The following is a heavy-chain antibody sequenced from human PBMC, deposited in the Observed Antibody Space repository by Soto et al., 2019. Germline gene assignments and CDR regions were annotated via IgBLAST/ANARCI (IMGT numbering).Heavy chain of an antibody. J-gene: IGHJ6*02. CDR3: PRHKRPLVGDGSTYYYAGMDI. CDR2: IDPSDSYT. D-gene: IGHD6-13*01. Sequence: GESLKISCKGSGYSFTSYWISWVRQMPGKGLEWMGRIDPSDSYTNYSPSFQGHVTISADKSISTAYLQWSSQKAAATTMYNCPRHKRPLVGDGSTYYYAGMDIWGQGTTVTVSS. CDR1: GYSFTSYW. V-gene: IGHV5-10-1*01.